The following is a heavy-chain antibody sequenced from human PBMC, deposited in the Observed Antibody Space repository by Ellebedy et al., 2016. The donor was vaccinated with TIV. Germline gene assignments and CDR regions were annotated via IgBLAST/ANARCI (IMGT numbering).Heavy chain of an antibody. CDR1: GFTFSSFA. V-gene: IGHV3-23*01. Sequence: GGSLRLSCAASGFTFSSFAVHWVRQAPGKGLEWLSVISGAGDNTYDADSVKGRFTITRDNSKNTLYLQMDRLRAEDTAVYYCAKGTSSGFNYDRVGFEYWGQGTLVTVSS. CDR3: AKGTSSGFNYDRVGFEY. D-gene: IGHD3-22*01. CDR2: ISGAGDNT. J-gene: IGHJ4*02.